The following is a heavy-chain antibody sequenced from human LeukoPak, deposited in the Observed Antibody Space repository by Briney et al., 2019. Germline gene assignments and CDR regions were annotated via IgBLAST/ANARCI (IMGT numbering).Heavy chain of an antibody. V-gene: IGHV3-21*01. Sequence: GGSLRLSCAASGFTFSSYSMNWVRQAPGKGLEWVSSISSSSSYIYYADSVKGRFTISRDNAKNSLYLQMNSLRAGDTAVYYCAKDLGHNTVTDYYFDYWGQGTLVTVSS. CDR2: ISSSSSYI. CDR3: AKDLGHNTVTDYYFDY. J-gene: IGHJ4*02. D-gene: IGHD4-17*01. CDR1: GFTFSSYS.